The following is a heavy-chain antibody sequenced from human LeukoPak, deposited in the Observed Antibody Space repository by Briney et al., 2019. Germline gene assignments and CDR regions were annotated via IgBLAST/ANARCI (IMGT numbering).Heavy chain of an antibody. V-gene: IGHV3-30*02. CDR3: AALYDILSRLAFDI. D-gene: IGHD3-9*01. CDR2: IRYDGSNK. J-gene: IGHJ3*02. CDR1: GFTFSSYG. Sequence: GGSLRLSCAAYGFTFSSYGMHWVRQAPGKGLEWVAFIRYDGSNKYYADSVKGRFTISRDNSKNTLYLQMNSLRAEDTAVYYCAALYDILSRLAFDIWGQGTMVTVSS.